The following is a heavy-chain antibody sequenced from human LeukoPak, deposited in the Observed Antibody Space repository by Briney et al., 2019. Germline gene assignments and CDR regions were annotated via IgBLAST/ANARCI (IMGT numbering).Heavy chain of an antibody. D-gene: IGHD2-15*01. Sequence: GASVKVSCKASGYTFTGYYMHWVRQAPGQGLEWMGRINPNSGGTNYAQKFQGRVTMTRDTSISTAYMELSRLRSDDTAVYYCARGYCSGGGCYSVENWFDPWGQGTLVTVSS. J-gene: IGHJ5*02. CDR2: INPNSGGT. CDR1: GYTFTGYY. CDR3: ARGYCSGGGCYSVENWFDP. V-gene: IGHV1-2*06.